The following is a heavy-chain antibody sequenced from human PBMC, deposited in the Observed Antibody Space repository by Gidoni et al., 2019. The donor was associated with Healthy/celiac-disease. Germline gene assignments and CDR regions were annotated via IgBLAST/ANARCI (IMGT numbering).Heavy chain of an antibody. CDR3: AKDEGWGGFTRYYYYGMDV. CDR2: ISGSGGST. V-gene: IGHV3-23*01. Sequence: EVQLLESGGGLVQPGGSLRLSCAASGFTFSSYAMSWGRQAPGKGLEWVSAISGSGGSTYYADPVKGRFTISRDNSKNTLYLQMNSLRAEDTAVYYWAKDEGWGGFTRYYYYGMDVWGQGTTVTVSS. D-gene: IGHD1-26*01. CDR1: GFTFSSYA. J-gene: IGHJ6*02.